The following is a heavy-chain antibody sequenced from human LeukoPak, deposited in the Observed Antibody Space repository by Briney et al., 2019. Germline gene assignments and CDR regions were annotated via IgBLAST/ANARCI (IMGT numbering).Heavy chain of an antibody. Sequence: SETLSLTCTVSGGSISSYYWSWLRQPPGKGLEWIGYIYYGGCNNYTPQLKSRVTISVDTSKNQFSMKMLSVTAADTAVYYCARDRGQWVLRSYYYYGMDVWGKGTTVTVSS. CDR2: IYYGGCN. J-gene: IGHJ6*04. CDR3: ARDRGQWVLRSYYYYGMDV. V-gene: IGHV4-59*01. CDR1: GGSISSYY. D-gene: IGHD1-26*01.